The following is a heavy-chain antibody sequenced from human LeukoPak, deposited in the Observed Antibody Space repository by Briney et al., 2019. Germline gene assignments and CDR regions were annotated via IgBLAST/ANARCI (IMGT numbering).Heavy chain of an antibody. CDR1: GFTFSSYA. Sequence: GGSLRLSCAASGFTFSSYAMHWVRQAPGKGLEWVAVISYDGSNKYYADSVKGRFTISRDNSKNTLYLQMNSLRAEDTAVYYCASLPPNHFWSGSNYDAFDIWGQGTLVTVSS. V-gene: IGHV3-30-3*01. D-gene: IGHD3-3*02. CDR3: ASLPPNHFWSGSNYDAFDI. CDR2: ISYDGSNK. J-gene: IGHJ3*02.